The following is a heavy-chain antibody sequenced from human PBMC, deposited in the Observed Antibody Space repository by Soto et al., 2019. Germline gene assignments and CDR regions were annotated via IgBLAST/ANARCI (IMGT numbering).Heavy chain of an antibody. Sequence: QITLKESGPPLVKPTQTLTLTCTFSGFSLSISGVGVGWIRQPPGKALGWLALINWDDNKRYSPFLGSRLTXHXXTSKNQVVLQITTMDPVDTAPYYTVHSSGYGEMAYWGQGTLVTVSS. CDR3: VHSSGYGEMAY. CDR1: GFSLSISGVG. J-gene: IGHJ4*02. V-gene: IGHV2-5*02. CDR2: INWDDNK. D-gene: IGHD4-17*01.